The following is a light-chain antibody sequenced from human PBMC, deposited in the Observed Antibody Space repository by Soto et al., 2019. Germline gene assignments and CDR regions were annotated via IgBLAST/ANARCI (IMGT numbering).Light chain of an antibody. CDR2: EVS. CDR1: SSDVGSYNL. V-gene: IGLV2-23*02. J-gene: IGLJ1*01. CDR3: CSYAGSSTFYV. Sequence: QSALTQPASVSGSPXQSITXXCTGTSSDVGSYNLISWYQQYPDKAPKLMIYEVSKRPSGVSNRFSGSKSGNTASLTISGLQAEDEADYYCCSYAGSSTFYVFGSGTKVTVL.